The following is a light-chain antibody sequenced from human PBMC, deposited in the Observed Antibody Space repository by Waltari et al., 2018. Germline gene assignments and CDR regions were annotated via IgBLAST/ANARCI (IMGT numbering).Light chain of an antibody. Sequence: EIVLTQSPATLSLSPGERATLSCRASQSVNNYLAWYQQKPGQTPRLLIYNASNRATGIPPRFSGSGSGTDFTLTISSLKPEDFAVYYCQQRSNWPRITFGQGTRLEIK. V-gene: IGKV3-11*01. CDR3: QQRSNWPRIT. CDR2: NAS. J-gene: IGKJ5*01. CDR1: QSVNNY.